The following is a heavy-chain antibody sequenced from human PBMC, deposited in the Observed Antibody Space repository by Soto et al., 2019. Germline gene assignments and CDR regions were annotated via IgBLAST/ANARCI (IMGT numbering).Heavy chain of an antibody. CDR2: ISYDGSNK. V-gene: IGHV3-30-3*01. D-gene: IGHD2-2*01. CDR1: GFTFSSYA. Sequence: RGSLRLSCAASGFTFSSYAMHWVRQAPGKGLEWVAVISYDGSNKYYADSVKGRFTISRDNSKNTLYLQMNSLRAEDTAVYYCARDQPDIVLVPAAMRYYYGMDVWGQGT. J-gene: IGHJ6*02. CDR3: ARDQPDIVLVPAAMRYYYGMDV.